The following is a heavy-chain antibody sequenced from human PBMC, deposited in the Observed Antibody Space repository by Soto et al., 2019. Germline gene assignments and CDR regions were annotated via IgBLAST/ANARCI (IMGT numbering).Heavy chain of an antibody. D-gene: IGHD6-19*01. Sequence: QVQLRESGPGLMRPSQTLSLTCTVSGASVTSTGYYWTWIRQSPGKGLEWLGYILHNGNADYSPSLETRLSISLDSSKIPFSLKVNSVSAADTAIYLCARVSAVSAEYYFDYWGQGALVTVSS. CDR1: GASVTSTGYY. J-gene: IGHJ4*02. CDR2: ILHNGNA. V-gene: IGHV4-30-4*01. CDR3: ARVSAVSAEYYFDY.